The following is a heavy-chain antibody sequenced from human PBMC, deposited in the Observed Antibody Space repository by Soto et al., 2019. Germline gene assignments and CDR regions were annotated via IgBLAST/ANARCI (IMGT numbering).Heavy chain of an antibody. V-gene: IGHV1-46*01. D-gene: IGHD3-3*02. Sequence: QVQLVQSGAEVKKPGASVKVSCKASGYTFTSYYMHWVRQAPGQGLEWMGIINPSGGSTSYAQKFQGRVTMPRGTSTSTVYIERSSLRSDDTAVYGCAMHFSPVDWFDPWGQGTLVTVSS. J-gene: IGHJ5*02. CDR2: INPSGGST. CDR1: GYTFTSYY. CDR3: AMHFSPVDWFDP.